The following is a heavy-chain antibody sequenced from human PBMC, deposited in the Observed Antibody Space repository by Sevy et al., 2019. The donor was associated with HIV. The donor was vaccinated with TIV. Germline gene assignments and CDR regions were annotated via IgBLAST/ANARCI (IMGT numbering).Heavy chain of an antibody. CDR1: GGTFSSYG. J-gene: IGHJ4*02. D-gene: IGHD3-9*01. V-gene: IGHV1-69*13. Sequence: ASVKVSCKASGGTFSSYGISWVRQAPGPGLEWMGGIIPILGTVNYAQKFQGRVTITADESTKTAYMELSSLRSEDTAVYYWARGGGNDWYYFDYWGQETLVTVSS. CDR2: IIPILGTV. CDR3: ARGGGNDWYYFDY.